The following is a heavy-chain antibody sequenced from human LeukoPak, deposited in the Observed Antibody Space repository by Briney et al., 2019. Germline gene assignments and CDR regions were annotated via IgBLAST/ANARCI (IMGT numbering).Heavy chain of an antibody. CDR2: IKRDEGDT. V-gene: IGHV3-7*01. CDR1: GFTFSNYW. J-gene: IGHJ4*02. Sequence: GGSLILSCAASGFTFSNYWMSWVRQAPGKGLEWVANIKRDEGDTYYLDSVRGRFTISRDNAKNSLYLQLNSLRGEDTAVYYCTRRGGSYSGGKFDYWGQGTLVTVSS. CDR3: TRRGGSYSGGKFDY. D-gene: IGHD1-26*01.